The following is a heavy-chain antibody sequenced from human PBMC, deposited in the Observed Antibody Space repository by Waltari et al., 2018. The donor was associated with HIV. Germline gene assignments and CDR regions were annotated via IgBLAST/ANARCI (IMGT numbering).Heavy chain of an antibody. J-gene: IGHJ1*01. CDR3: ARIVVYYDSSGYYYEYYQH. CDR2: IFSNDEK. V-gene: IGHV2-26*01. D-gene: IGHD3-22*01. CDR1: GFSLSNARMG. Sequence: QVTLKESGPVLVKPTETLTLTCNVSGFSLSNARMGVSWIRQPPGKALEWLAHIFSNDEKSYSTSLKIRLTISKDTSKIQVVLTITNMDTVDTSTYYCARIVVYYDSSGYYYEYYQHWGQGTL.